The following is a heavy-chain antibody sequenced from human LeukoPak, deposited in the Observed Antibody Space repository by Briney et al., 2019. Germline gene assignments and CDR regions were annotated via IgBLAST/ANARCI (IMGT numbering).Heavy chain of an antibody. CDR1: GGSISSYY. Sequence: PSGTLSLTCTVSGGSISSYYWSWVRQPPGEGLEWIGYIYYSGSTNYNPSLKSRVTISVDTSKNQFSLKLSSVTAADTAVYYCASARGDGGTFDYWGQGTLVTVSS. D-gene: IGHD2-21*02. V-gene: IGHV4-59*01. CDR3: ASARGDGGTFDY. J-gene: IGHJ4*02. CDR2: IYYSGST.